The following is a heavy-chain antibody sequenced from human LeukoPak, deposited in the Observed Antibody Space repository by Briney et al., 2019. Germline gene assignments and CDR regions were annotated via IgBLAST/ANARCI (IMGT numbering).Heavy chain of an antibody. V-gene: IGHV1-18*01. Sequence: ASVKVSCKASGYTFTSYGITWVRQDPGQGLEWMGWISAYNGNTNYAQKLQGRVTMTTDTSTSTAYMELRSLRSDDTAVYYCARDDDVYCSGGSCPNWFDPWGQGTLVTVSS. CDR1: GYTFTSYG. D-gene: IGHD2-15*01. J-gene: IGHJ5*02. CDR2: ISAYNGNT. CDR3: ARDDDVYCSGGSCPNWFDP.